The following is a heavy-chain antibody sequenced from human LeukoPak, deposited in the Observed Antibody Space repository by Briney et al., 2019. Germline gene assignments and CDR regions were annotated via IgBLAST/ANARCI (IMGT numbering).Heavy chain of an antibody. D-gene: IGHD5-12*01. CDR2: IYYSGST. J-gene: IGHJ4*02. Sequence: PSETLSLTCTVSGGSISSYYWSWIRQPPGKGLEWIGYIYYSGSTNYNPSLKSRVTISVDTSKNQFSLKLSSVTAADTAVYYCARLPSSGYEDFDYWGQGTPVTVSS. V-gene: IGHV4-59*08. CDR1: GGSISSYY. CDR3: ARLPSSGYEDFDY.